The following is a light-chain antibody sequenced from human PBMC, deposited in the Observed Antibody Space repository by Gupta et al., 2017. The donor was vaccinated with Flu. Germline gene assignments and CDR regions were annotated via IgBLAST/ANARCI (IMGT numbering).Light chain of an antibody. Sequence: EIVLTQSPGTLSLSPGERATLSCRASQSVRDVAWYQQKAGQAPRLLIYSVSTRANGIPDRFSGGGSGTDFTLTSSRREQEDFALYYWQQDHTPLIFGGGTTVEIK. J-gene: IGKJ4*01. CDR2: SVS. CDR3: QQDHTPLI. CDR1: QSVRD. V-gene: IGKV3-20*01.